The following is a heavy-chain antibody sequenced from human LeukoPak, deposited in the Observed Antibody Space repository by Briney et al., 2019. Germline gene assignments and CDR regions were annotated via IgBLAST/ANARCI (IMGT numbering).Heavy chain of an antibody. Sequence: AGGSLRLSCAASGFTFSSYEMNWVRQAPGKGLEWVSYISSSGSTIYYADSVKGRFTISRDNSKNTLYLQMNSLRAEDTAVYYCAPGERGLQHWGQGTLVTVSS. J-gene: IGHJ4*02. V-gene: IGHV3-48*03. CDR3: APGERGLQH. CDR2: ISSSGSTI. CDR1: GFTFSSYE. D-gene: IGHD5-24*01.